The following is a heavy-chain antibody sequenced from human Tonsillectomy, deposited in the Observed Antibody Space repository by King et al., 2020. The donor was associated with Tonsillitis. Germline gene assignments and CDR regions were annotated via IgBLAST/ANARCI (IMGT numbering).Heavy chain of an antibody. CDR2: ISGSGGST. J-gene: IGHJ2*01. V-gene: IGHV3-23*04. D-gene: IGHD1-14*01. Sequence: VQLVESGGGLVQPGGSLRLSCAASGFTFSSYAMSWVRQAPGKGLEWVSGISGSGGSTYYADAVKGRFIISRENSKNTLYLQMKSLRTEDTAVYYCAKAAQPNRDWYFDLWGRGPLVTVSS. CDR1: GFTFSSYA. CDR3: AKAAQPNRDWYFDL.